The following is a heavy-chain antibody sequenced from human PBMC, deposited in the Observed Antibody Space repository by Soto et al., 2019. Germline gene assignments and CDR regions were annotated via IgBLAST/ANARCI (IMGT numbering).Heavy chain of an antibody. CDR2: ISYDGSNK. J-gene: IGHJ4*02. Sequence: GGSLGLSCTSSGVTLSSYGMHWVRQAPGKGLEWVAVISYDGSNKYYADSVKGRFTISRDNSKNTLYLQMNSLRAEDTAVYYCAKESRSSRGNSLSFDYWGQGTLVTVSS. CDR1: GVTLSSYG. CDR3: AKESRSSRGNSLSFDY. V-gene: IGHV3-30*18. D-gene: IGHD2-21*02.